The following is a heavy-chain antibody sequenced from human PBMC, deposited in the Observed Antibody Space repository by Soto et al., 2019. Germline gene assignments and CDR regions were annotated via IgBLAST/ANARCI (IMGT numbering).Heavy chain of an antibody. D-gene: IGHD6-19*01. V-gene: IGHV1-2*04. Sequence: ASVKVSCKASGYTFAGYYMHWVRQAPGQGLEWMGWINPNSGGTNYAQKFQGWVTMTRDTPISTAYMELSRLRSDDTAVYYCAGGITVAGPSRDGFDIWGQGTMVTVSS. CDR1: GYTFAGYY. CDR2: INPNSGGT. J-gene: IGHJ3*02. CDR3: AGGITVAGPSRDGFDI.